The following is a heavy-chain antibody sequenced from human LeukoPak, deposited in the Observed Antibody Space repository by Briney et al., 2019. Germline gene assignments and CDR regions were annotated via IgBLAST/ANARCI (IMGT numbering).Heavy chain of an antibody. CDR1: GFTFDDYA. Sequence: RSGGSLRLSCAASGFTFDDYAMHWVRQAPGKGLEWVSGISWNSGSIGYADSVKGRFTISRDNAKNSLYLQMNSLRAEDTALYYCAKDWGLYDILTGFDYWGQGTLFTVSS. CDR3: AKDWGLYDILTGFDY. D-gene: IGHD3-9*01. CDR2: ISWNSGSI. V-gene: IGHV3-9*01. J-gene: IGHJ4*02.